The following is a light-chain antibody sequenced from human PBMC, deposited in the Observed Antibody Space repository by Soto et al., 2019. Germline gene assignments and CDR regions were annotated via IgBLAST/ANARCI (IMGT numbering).Light chain of an antibody. V-gene: IGLV2-14*03. CDR3: TAWDDSRGGPV. CDR1: SSDVGGYNY. J-gene: IGLJ1*01. Sequence: QSALTQPASVSGSPGQSITISCTGTSSDVGGYNYVSWYQHHTGKAPKLIIYNVSSRPSGVSNRFSGSKSGNTASLAVSDLRSEDEADYYCTAWDDSRGGPVFGAGTKLTVL. CDR2: NVS.